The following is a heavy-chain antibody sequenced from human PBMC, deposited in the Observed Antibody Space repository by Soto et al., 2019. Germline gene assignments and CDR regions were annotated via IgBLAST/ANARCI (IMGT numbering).Heavy chain of an antibody. Sequence: PGGSLRLSCAASGFTFSSYAMSWVRQAPGKGLEWVSAISGSGGSTYYADSVKGRFTISRDNSKNTLYLQMNSLRAEDTAVYYFSKDGSLAWCGSSPPLFVYGGQGALVEVSS. J-gene: IGHJ4*02. D-gene: IGHD6-6*01. CDR1: GFTFSSYA. CDR2: ISGSGGST. V-gene: IGHV3-23*01. CDR3: SKDGSLAWCGSSPPLFVY.